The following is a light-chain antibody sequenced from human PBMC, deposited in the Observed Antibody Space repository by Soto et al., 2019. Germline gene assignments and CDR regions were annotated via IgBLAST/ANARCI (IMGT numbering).Light chain of an antibody. CDR1: TGAVTSVSY. CDR3: LLYFGSAQV. J-gene: IGLJ2*01. CDR2: STS. Sequence: QSAVTQEPSLTVSPGGTVTLTCASSTGAVTSVSYPNWVQQKPGQAPRALIYSTSKSHSWTPARFSGSLLGGKAALTLSGVQPEDEAEYYCLLYFGSAQVFGGGTKLTVL. V-gene: IGLV7-43*01.